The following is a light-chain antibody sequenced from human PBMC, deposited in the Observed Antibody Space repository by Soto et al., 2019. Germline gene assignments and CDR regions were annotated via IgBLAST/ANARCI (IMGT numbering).Light chain of an antibody. Sequence: IGMTKSPATPSVSPGERANLSCRASQSVSSNLAWYQQKPGQAPRLLIYGASTRATGIPARFSGSGSGTEFTLTISSLQSEDFAVYYCQQYNNCPITFGQGTRLEIK. CDR1: QSVSSN. CDR3: QQYNNCPIT. CDR2: GAS. J-gene: IGKJ5*01. V-gene: IGKV3-15*01.